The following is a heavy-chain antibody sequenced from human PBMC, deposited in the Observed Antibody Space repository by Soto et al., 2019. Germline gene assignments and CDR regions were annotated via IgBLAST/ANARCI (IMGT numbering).Heavy chain of an antibody. D-gene: IGHD5-12*01. CDR1: GFTFSSYA. Sequence: PGESLKISCAASGFTFSSYAMSWVRQAPGKGLEWVSAISCSGGSKYYADSVKGRFTISRDNSKNTLYLQMNSLRAEDTAVYYCARGYSGYDFLVPWFDPWGQGTLVTVSS. V-gene: IGHV3-23*01. CDR2: ISCSGGSK. CDR3: ARGYSGYDFLVPWFDP. J-gene: IGHJ5*02.